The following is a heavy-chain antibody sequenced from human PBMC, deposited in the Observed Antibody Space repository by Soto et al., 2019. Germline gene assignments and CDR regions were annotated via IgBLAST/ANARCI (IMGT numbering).Heavy chain of an antibody. J-gene: IGHJ4*02. CDR3: AREGGYDFWSAYDFDY. Sequence: QVQLVESGGGVVQPGRSLRLSCAASGFTFSSYGMHWVRQAPGKGLEWVAVIWYDGSNKYYADSVKGRFTISRDNSKNTLSLQMNSLRAEDTAVYYCAREGGYDFWSAYDFDYWGQGTLVIVSS. D-gene: IGHD3-3*01. CDR2: IWYDGSNK. V-gene: IGHV3-33*01. CDR1: GFTFSSYG.